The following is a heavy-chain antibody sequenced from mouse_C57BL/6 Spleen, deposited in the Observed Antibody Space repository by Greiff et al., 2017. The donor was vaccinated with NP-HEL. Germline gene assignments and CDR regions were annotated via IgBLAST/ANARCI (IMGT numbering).Heavy chain of an antibody. CDR1: GYTFTDYY. J-gene: IGHJ4*01. CDR3: ARLPFDEEGAMDY. CDR2: INPNNGGT. Sequence: VQLQQSGPELVKPGASVKISCKASGYTFTDYYMNWVKQSHGQSLEWIGDINPNNGGTSYNQKFKGKATLTVDKSSSTAYMELRSLTSEDSAVYYCARLPFDEEGAMDYWGQGTSVTVSS. V-gene: IGHV1-26*01.